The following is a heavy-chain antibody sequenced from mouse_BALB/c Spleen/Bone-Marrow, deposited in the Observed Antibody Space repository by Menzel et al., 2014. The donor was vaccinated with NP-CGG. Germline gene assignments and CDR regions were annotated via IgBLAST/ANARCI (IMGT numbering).Heavy chain of an antibody. CDR2: IRLKSNNYAT. CDR1: GFTFSNYW. CDR3: TRSGAFAY. D-gene: IGHD1-3*01. J-gene: IGHJ3*01. Sequence: DVMLVESGGGLVQPGGSMKLSCVASGFTFSNYWMNWVRQSPEKGLEWVAEIRLKSNNYATHYAEPVKGRFTISRDDSKSSVYLQMNNLRAEDTGIYYCTRSGAFAYWGQGTLVTVSA. V-gene: IGHV6-6*02.